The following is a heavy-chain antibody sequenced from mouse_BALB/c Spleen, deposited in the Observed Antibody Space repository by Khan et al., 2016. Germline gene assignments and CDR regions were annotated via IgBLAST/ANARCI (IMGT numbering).Heavy chain of an antibody. CDR3: AILYGNCAAY. Sequence: QIQLVQSGPELKKPGETVKISCKASGYTFTNYGMNWVKQAPGKGLKWMGWINTYTGEPTYAADFQGRFAISLENSASTAYLQINNLKNEDTATYFCAILYGNCAAYWGQGTMVTVSA. V-gene: IGHV9-3-1*01. CDR1: GYTFTNYG. J-gene: IGHJ3*01. CDR2: INTYTGEP. D-gene: IGHD2-1*01.